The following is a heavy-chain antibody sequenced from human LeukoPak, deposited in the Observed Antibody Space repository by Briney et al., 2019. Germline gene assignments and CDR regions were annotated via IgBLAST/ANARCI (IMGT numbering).Heavy chain of an antibody. J-gene: IGHJ4*02. CDR3: ARPQFDY. V-gene: IGHV4-34*01. Sequence: SETLSLTCTVSGGSISSYYWSWIRQPPGKGLEWIGEINHSGSTNYNPSLKSRVTISVDTSKNQFSLKLSSVTAADTAVYYCARPQFDYWGQGTLVTVSS. CDR1: GGSISSYY. CDR2: INHSGST.